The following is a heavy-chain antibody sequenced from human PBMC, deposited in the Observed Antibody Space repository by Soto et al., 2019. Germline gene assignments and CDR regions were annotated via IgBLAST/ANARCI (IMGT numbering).Heavy chain of an antibody. Sequence: ASVKVSCKASGYTFATYGISWVRQAPGQGLEWMGWISAYNGNTNYAQKLQGRVTMTTDTSTSTAYMELRSLRSDDTAVYYCARGSDFWGGYNPGDAFDIWGQGTMVTVSS. CDR1: GYTFATYG. CDR2: ISAYNGNT. V-gene: IGHV1-18*01. D-gene: IGHD3-3*01. J-gene: IGHJ3*02. CDR3: ARGSDFWGGYNPGDAFDI.